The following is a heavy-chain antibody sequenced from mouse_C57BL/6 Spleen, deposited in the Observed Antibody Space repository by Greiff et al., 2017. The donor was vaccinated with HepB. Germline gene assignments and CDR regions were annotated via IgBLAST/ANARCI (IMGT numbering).Heavy chain of an antibody. Sequence: EVMLVESGGGLVKPGGSLKLSCAASGFTFSDYGMHWVRQAPEKGLEWVAYISSGSSTIYYADTVKGRFTISRDNAKNTLFLQMTSLRSEDTAMYYGARGRGFEGFAYWGQGTLVTVSA. CDR2: ISSGSSTI. J-gene: IGHJ3*01. D-gene: IGHD3-1*01. CDR1: GFTFSDYG. V-gene: IGHV5-17*01. CDR3: ARGRGFEGFAY.